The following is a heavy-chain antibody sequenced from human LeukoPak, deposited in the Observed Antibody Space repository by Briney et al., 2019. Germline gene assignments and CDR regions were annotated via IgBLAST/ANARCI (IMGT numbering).Heavy chain of an antibody. J-gene: IGHJ4*02. V-gene: IGHV1-2*06. CDR1: GYTFTGYY. CDR2: INPNSGGT. D-gene: IGHD1-1*01. Sequence: ASVEVSCKASGYTFTGYYMHWVRQAPGQGLEWMGRINPNSGGTNYAQKFQGRVTMTRDTSISTAYMELSRLRSDDTAVYYCARFELEPISGIYWSQGTLVTVSS. CDR3: ARFELEPISGIY.